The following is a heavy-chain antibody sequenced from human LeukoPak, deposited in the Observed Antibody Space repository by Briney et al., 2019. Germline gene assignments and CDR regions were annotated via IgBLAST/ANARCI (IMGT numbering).Heavy chain of an antibody. V-gene: IGHV3-23*01. CDR2: ISNSGGST. CDR1: GITFSTYA. CDR3: AKGLSGIDY. D-gene: IGHD1-26*01. Sequence: PGGSLRLSCVGSGITFSTYAMSWVRQAPGKGLEWASGISNSGGSTYYADSVKGRFTISRDNSMNTPYLQMNSLRAEDTAIYYCAKGLSGIDYWGQGTLVTVSS. J-gene: IGHJ4*02.